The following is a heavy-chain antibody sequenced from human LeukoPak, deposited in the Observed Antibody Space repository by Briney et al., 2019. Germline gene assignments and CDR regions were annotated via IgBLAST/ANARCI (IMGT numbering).Heavy chain of an antibody. D-gene: IGHD4-17*01. Sequence: SETLSLTCTVSGGSISSYYWSWIRQPPGKGLEWIGYIYYSVSTYDNPSLKSRVTISVDTSKNQFSLKLSSVTAADTAVYYCARVPTVTFFDHWAREPWSPSPQ. J-gene: IGHJ4*02. CDR3: ARVPTVTFFDH. CDR2: IYYSVST. V-gene: IGHV4-59*12. CDR1: GGSISSYY.